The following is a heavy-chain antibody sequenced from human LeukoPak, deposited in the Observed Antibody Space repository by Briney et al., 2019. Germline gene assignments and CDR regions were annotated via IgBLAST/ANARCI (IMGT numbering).Heavy chain of an antibody. Sequence: PSETLSLTCTVSGGSISSYYWSWIRQPPGKGLEWIGYIFYSGSTNYNPSLKGRVTISVDTSKNQFSLKLSSVTAADTAVYYCTRGWFAFAAGYYYYMDVWGKGTTVTISS. CDR3: TRGWFAFAAGYYYYMDV. CDR2: IFYSGST. V-gene: IGHV4-59*01. D-gene: IGHD3-10*01. J-gene: IGHJ6*03. CDR1: GGSISSYY.